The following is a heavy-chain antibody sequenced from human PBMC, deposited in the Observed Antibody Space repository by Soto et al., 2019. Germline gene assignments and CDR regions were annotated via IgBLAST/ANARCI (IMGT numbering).Heavy chain of an antibody. D-gene: IGHD3-9*01. Sequence: ASVKVSCKASGYTFTSYGISWVRQAPGQGLEWMGWISAYNGNTNYAQKLQGRVTMTTDTSTSTAYMELRSLRSDDTAVYYCARVPPVLRYFDWLSNRFAPWGQGTLVTVSS. CDR3: ARVPPVLRYFDWLSNRFAP. CDR2: ISAYNGNT. CDR1: GYTFTSYG. J-gene: IGHJ5*02. V-gene: IGHV1-18*04.